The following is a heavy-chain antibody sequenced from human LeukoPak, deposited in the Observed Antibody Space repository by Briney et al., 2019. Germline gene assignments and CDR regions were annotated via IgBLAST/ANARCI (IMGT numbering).Heavy chain of an antibody. CDR1: GFTVSNNY. Sequence: GGSLRLSCAASGFTVSNNYMSWVRQAPGKGLEWVSVIYSSGNTYYADSVKGRFTISRDNSKNTLYLQMNSLRAEDTAVYYCARDELDRGSREYYFDFWGQGTLVTVSS. CDR3: ARDELDRGSREYYFDF. D-gene: IGHD1-7*01. V-gene: IGHV3-53*01. CDR2: IYSSGNT. J-gene: IGHJ4*02.